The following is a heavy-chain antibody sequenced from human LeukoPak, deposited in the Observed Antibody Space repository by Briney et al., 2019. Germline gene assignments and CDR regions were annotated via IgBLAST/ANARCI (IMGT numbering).Heavy chain of an antibody. CDR2: INHIGST. Sequence: SETLSLTCAVYGGSFSGYYWSGLGQPPGKGREGVGEINHIGSTNYNPSLKSRVTISVDTSKNQSSLKLSSVTAADTAVYYCARAGRDYDFWSGYYSYWGQGTLVTVSS. J-gene: IGHJ4*02. CDR3: ARAGRDYDFWSGYYSY. V-gene: IGHV4-34*01. CDR1: GGSFSGYY. D-gene: IGHD3-3*01.